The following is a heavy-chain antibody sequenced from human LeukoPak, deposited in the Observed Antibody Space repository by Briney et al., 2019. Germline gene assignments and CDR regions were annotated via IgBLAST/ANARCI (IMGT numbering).Heavy chain of an antibody. CDR3: STEFYNSSAYYYVRGVFDI. J-gene: IGHJ3*02. CDR1: GYTVTELS. V-gene: IGHV1-24*01. CDR2: FHPEDNET. Sequence: GASVKVSCKVSGYTVTELSMHWVRQAPGKGLEWMGGFHPEDNETVYAQKFQGRVTMTEDTSTDTAYMELSSLRSDDTAVYYCSTEFYNSSAYYYVRGVFDIWGQGTMVTVSS. D-gene: IGHD3-22*01.